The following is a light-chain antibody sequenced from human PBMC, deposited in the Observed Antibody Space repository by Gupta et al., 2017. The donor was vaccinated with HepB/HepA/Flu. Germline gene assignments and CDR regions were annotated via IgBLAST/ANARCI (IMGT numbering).Light chain of an antibody. J-gene: IGLJ1*01. CDR3: SSYTSSSRYV. V-gene: IGLV2-14*01. CDR1: SGDVGGYNY. CDR2: DVS. Sequence: SPLTQPASVSGSPGHAIAISCPGTSGDVGGYNYFSWYQQLPGKTPKLMIYDVSNRPSGVSNRFSGSKSGNTASLTISGLQAEDEADYYCSSYTSSSRYVFGTGTKVTVL.